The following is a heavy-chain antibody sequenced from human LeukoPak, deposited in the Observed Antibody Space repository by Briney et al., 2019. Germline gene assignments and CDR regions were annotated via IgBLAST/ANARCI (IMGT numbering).Heavy chain of an antibody. CDR3: ARGGIVVVPGNDY. CDR1: GYTFTTYG. V-gene: IGHV1-2*02. CDR2: INPNSGGT. Sequence: ASVKVSCKASGYTFTTYGISWLRQAPGQGLEWMGWINPNSGGTNYAQKFQGRVTMTRDTSISTAYMELSRLRSDDTAVYYCARGGIVVVPGNDYWGQGTLVTASS. D-gene: IGHD2-2*01. J-gene: IGHJ4*02.